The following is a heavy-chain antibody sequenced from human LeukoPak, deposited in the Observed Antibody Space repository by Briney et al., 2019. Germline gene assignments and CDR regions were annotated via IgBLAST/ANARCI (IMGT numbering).Heavy chain of an antibody. CDR3: AAGWVCSGGSCYYYFDY. V-gene: IGHV1-58*02. Sequence: ASVKVSCKASGFTFTSSAMQWVRQARGQRLEWIGWIVAGSGNTNYAQKFQERVTITRDMSTSTAYMELSSLGSEDTAVYYCAAGWVCSGGSCYYYFDYWGQGTLVTVSS. CDR2: IVAGSGNT. CDR1: GFTFTSSA. D-gene: IGHD2-15*01. J-gene: IGHJ4*02.